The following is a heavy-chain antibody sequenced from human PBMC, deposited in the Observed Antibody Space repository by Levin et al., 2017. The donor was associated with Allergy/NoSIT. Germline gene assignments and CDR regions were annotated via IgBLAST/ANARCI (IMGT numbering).Heavy chain of an antibody. V-gene: IGHV5-51*01. CDR3: ARGNCTTTTCFHPLGAFDI. D-gene: IGHD2-2*01. CDR1: GYSFSTYW. CDR2: IYPGDSDT. J-gene: IGHJ3*02. Sequence: GESLKISCEGSGYSFSTYWIGWVRQMPEKGLEWMGVIYPGDSDTRYSPSFQGQVTISVDKSISTAYLQWSSLKASDTAMYFCARGNCTTTTCFHPLGAFDIWGQGTMVTVSS.